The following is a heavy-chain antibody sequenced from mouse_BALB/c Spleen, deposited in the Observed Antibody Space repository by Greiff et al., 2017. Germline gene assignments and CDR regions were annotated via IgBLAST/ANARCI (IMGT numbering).Heavy chain of an antibody. V-gene: IGHV1S81*02. CDR2: INPSNGGT. J-gene: IGHJ3*01. CDR3: TRVAPFAY. Sequence: VQLQQSGAELAKPGASVTLSCKATGYTFTCYYMYWVKQRPGQGLEWIGEINPSNGGTKFNEKFKSKATLTVDKSSSTAYMQLSSLTSEDSAVYFCTRVAPFAYWGQGTLGT. CDR1: GYTFTCYY.